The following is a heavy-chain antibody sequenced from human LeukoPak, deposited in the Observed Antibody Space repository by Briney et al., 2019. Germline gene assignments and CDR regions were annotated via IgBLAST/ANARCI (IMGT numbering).Heavy chain of an antibody. Sequence: ETLSLTCTVSGGSISSYYWSWIRQPPGKGLEWVSAISGSGGSTYYADSVKGRFTISRDNSKNTLYLQMNSLRAEDTAVYYCAKPVVVTAIRNNYFDYWGQGTLVTVSS. CDR2: ISGSGGST. D-gene: IGHD2-21*02. V-gene: IGHV3-23*01. CDR1: GGSISSYY. J-gene: IGHJ4*02. CDR3: AKPVVVTAIRNNYFDY.